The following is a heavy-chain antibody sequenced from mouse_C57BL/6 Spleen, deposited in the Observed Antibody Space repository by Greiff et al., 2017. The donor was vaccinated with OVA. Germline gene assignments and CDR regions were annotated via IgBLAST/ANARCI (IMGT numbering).Heavy chain of an antibody. CDR1: GYTFTSYW. CDR2: IDPNSGGT. J-gene: IGHJ1*03. CDR3: ARCYYGSSYWYFDV. V-gene: IGHV1-72*01. Sequence: QVQLQQPGAELVKPGASVKLSCKASGYTFTSYWMHWVKQRPGRGLEWIGRIDPNSGGTKYNEKFKSKATLTVDNPSSTAYMQLSSLTSEYSSVSYCARCYYGSSYWYFDVWGTGTTVTVSS. D-gene: IGHD1-1*01.